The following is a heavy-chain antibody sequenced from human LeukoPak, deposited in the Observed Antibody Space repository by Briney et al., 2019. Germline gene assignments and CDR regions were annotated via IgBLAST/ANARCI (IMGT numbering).Heavy chain of an antibody. D-gene: IGHD3-10*01. J-gene: IGHJ4*02. CDR1: GGSITTYY. CDR2: IYYSGST. V-gene: IGHV4-59*08. Sequence: TSETLSLTCTVSGGSITTYYWSWIRQPPGKGLEWIGYIYYSGSTNYNPSLKSRVTISVDTSKNQFSLKLSSVTAADTAVYYCARHFPYMVRGVISGTFDYWGQGTLVTVSS. CDR3: ARHFPYMVRGVISGTFDY.